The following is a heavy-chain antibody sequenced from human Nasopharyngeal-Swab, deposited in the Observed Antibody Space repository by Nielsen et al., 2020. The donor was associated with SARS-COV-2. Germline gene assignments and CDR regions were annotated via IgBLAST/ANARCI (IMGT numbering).Heavy chain of an antibody. D-gene: IGHD3-3*01. V-gene: IGHV5-51*01. Sequence: GESLKISCKGSGYSFTSYWIGWVRQMPGKGLEWMVIIYPGASDTRYSPSFQGQVTISADKSISTAYLQWSSLKASDTAMYYCARLEYDFWSGSDNWFDPWGQGTLVTVSS. J-gene: IGHJ5*02. CDR3: ARLEYDFWSGSDNWFDP. CDR1: GYSFTSYW. CDR2: IYPGASDT.